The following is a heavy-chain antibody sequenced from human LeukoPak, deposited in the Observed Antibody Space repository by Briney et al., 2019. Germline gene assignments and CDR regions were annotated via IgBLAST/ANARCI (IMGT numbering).Heavy chain of an antibody. CDR3: ARSYEVLTGSEPFDF. CDR2: INPKSGAT. V-gene: IGHV1-2*02. Sequence: ASEKLSCKASGYTFTDYHLYWVRHAPGQGLGRKGWINPKSGATSYPQTFQGRVSMTTDTSVSTDSPELSRLKYDDRGVYYCARSYEVLTGSEPFDFWGQGTLVTVSS. CDR1: GYTFTDYH. J-gene: IGHJ4*02. D-gene: IGHD3-9*01.